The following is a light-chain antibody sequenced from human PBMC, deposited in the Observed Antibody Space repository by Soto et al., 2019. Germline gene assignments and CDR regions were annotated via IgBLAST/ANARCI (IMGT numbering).Light chain of an antibody. CDR2: GAF. Sequence: DIQMTQSPSSVSVSVGDRVTITCRASLDINRWLAWYQVRPGKPPTLLIAGAFVLQSGVPSRFSGSGYGTDFALTIDNLHPEDFATYYCQQADSYPITFGQGTRLEI. V-gene: IGKV1-12*01. CDR1: LDINRW. CDR3: QQADSYPIT. J-gene: IGKJ5*01.